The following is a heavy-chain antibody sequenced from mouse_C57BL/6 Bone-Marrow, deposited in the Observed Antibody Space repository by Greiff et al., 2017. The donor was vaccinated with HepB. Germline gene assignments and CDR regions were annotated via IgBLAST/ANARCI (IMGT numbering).Heavy chain of an antibody. CDR2: IDPSDSYT. D-gene: IGHD4-1*01. J-gene: IGHJ2*01. CDR1: GYTFTSYW. Sequence: QVQLQQPGAELVRPGTSVKLSCKASGYTFTSYWMHWVKQRPGQGLEWIGVIDPSDSYTNYNQKFKGKATLTVDTSSSTAYLQLSSLTSEDSAVYYCARDWGYFDYWGQGTTLTGSS. V-gene: IGHV1-59*01. CDR3: ARDWGYFDY.